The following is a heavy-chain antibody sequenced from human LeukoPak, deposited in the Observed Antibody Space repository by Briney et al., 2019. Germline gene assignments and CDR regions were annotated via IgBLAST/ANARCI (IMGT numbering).Heavy chain of an antibody. D-gene: IGHD2-15*01. J-gene: IGHJ4*02. V-gene: IGHV3-23*01. CDR2: ISGSGGST. Sequence: GGSLRLSCAASGFTFSSYAMSWVRQAPGKGLEWVSAISGSGGSTYYADSVKGRFTISRDNSKDTLYLQMNSLRAEDTAVYYCAKDRLVVVAATPYYWGQGTLVTVSS. CDR1: GFTFSSYA. CDR3: AKDRLVVVAATPYY.